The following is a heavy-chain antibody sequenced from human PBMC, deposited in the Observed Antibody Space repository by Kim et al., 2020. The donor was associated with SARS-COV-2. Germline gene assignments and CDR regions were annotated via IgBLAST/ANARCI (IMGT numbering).Heavy chain of an antibody. CDR3: ARDGMYGDLLYYYGMDV. V-gene: IGHV3-7*01. CDR1: GFTFSSYW. CDR2: IKQDGSEK. J-gene: IGHJ6*02. D-gene: IGHD4-17*01. Sequence: GGSLRLSCAASGFTFSSYWMSWVRQAPGKGLEWVANIKQDGSEKYYVDSVKGRFTISRDNAKNSLYLQMNSLRAEDTAVYYCARDGMYGDLLYYYGMDVWGQGTTVTVSS.